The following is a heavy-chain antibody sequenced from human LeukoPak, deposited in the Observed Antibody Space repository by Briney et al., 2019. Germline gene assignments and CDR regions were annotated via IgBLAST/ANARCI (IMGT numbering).Heavy chain of an antibody. J-gene: IGHJ4*02. V-gene: IGHV5-10-1*01. CDR2: IDPSDSYT. D-gene: IGHD3-22*01. CDR3: ASLTFHYYDSSGYSSRDY. CDR1: GYSFTSYW. Sequence: PGESLKISCKGSGYSFTSYWISWVRQMPGKGLEWMGRIDPSDSYTNYSPSFQGHVTISADKSISAAYLQWSSLKASDTAMYYCASLTFHYYDSSGYSSRDYWGQGTLVIVSS.